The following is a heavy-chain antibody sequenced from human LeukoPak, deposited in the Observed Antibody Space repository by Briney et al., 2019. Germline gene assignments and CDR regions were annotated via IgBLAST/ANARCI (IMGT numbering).Heavy chain of an antibody. CDR3: AREGTSGDFDY. CDR1: GGSISRYC. J-gene: IGHJ4*02. V-gene: IGHV4-59*01. Sequence: SETLSLTCTVSGGSISRYCWSWIRQPPGKGLEWIGYIYYSGSTNYNPSLKSRVTISVDTPKNQFSLKLNSVTAADTAVYYCAREGTSGDFDYWGQGTLVTVSS. CDR2: IYYSGST. D-gene: IGHD2-2*01.